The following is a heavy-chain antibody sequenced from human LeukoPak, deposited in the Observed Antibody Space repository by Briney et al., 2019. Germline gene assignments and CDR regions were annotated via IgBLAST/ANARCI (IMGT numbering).Heavy chain of an antibody. V-gene: IGHV1-69*06. Sequence: SVKVSCKASGGTFSSYAISWVRQAPGQGLEWMGGIIPIFGTANYAQKFQGRVTITADKSTSTAYMELSSLRSEDTAVYYCARESSIAARRRRWFDPWGQGTLVTVSS. CDR1: GGTFSSYA. J-gene: IGHJ5*02. D-gene: IGHD6-6*01. CDR3: ARESSIAARRRRWFDP. CDR2: IIPIFGTA.